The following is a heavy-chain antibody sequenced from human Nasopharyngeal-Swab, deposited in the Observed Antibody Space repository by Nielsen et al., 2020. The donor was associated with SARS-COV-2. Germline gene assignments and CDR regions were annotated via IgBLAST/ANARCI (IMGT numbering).Heavy chain of an antibody. CDR3: ARAGALTMVRGLHRANEYGMDV. CDR2: INPSGGST. CDR1: GYTFTSYY. J-gene: IGHJ6*02. Sequence: ASVKVSCKASGYTFTSYYMHWVRQAPGQGLEWMGIINPSGGSTSYAQKFQGRVTMTRDTSTSTVYMELSSLRSEDTAVYHCARAGALTMVRGLHRANEYGMDVWGQGTTVTVSS. D-gene: IGHD3-10*01. V-gene: IGHV1-46*01.